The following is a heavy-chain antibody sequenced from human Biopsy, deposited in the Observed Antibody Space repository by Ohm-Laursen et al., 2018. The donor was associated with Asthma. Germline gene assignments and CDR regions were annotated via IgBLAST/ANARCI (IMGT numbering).Heavy chain of an antibody. V-gene: IGHV4-39*01. CDR2: IHKNGIG. CDR1: NGSISSNFYY. CDR3: ARFTASITIFGVVNNWFDP. Sequence: GTLSLTCTVSNGSISSNFYYWGWIRQPPGKGLEWVGSIHKNGIGYYKSSLKSRLTISVDTSKNQFSLKVTSVTAADTAVYYCARFTASITIFGVVNNWFDPWGQGTLVTVSS. J-gene: IGHJ5*02. D-gene: IGHD3-3*01.